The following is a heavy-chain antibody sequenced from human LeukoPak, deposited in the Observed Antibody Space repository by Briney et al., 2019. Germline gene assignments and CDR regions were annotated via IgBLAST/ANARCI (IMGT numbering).Heavy chain of an antibody. J-gene: IGHJ4*02. Sequence: GGSLRLSCAASGFTFSSYSMNWVRQAPGKGLEWVSSISSSSSYIYYADSVKGRFTISRDNAKNSLYLQMYSLRAEDTAVYYCARAKRYYDSSGSSSYYFDYWGQGTLVTVSS. CDR3: ARAKRYYDSSGSSSYYFDY. CDR1: GFTFSSYS. D-gene: IGHD3-22*01. V-gene: IGHV3-21*01. CDR2: ISSSSSYI.